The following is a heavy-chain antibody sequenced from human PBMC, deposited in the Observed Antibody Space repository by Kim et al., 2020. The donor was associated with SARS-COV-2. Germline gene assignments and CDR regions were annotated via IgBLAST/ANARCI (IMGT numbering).Heavy chain of an antibody. Sequence: GSLRLSCAASGFTFSSYAMHWVRQAPGKGLEWVAVISYDGSNKYYADSVKGRFTISRDNSKNTLYLQMNSLRAEDTAVYYCARGIAVAGTEDYWGQGTLVTVSS. V-gene: IGHV3-30*04. D-gene: IGHD6-19*01. CDR3: ARGIAVAGTEDY. CDR1: GFTFSSYA. J-gene: IGHJ4*02. CDR2: ISYDGSNK.